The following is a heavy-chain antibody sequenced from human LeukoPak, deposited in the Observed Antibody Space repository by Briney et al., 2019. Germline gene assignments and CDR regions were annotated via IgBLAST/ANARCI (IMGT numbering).Heavy chain of an antibody. CDR1: GYSISSGTYY. D-gene: IGHD3-10*01. V-gene: IGHV4-61*02. CDR3: ASDRIWFGESTNEY. Sequence: SETLSLTCTVSGYSISSGTYYWTWIRQPAGKGLEWIGRISTSGSTNYNPSLKSRVTISLDTSKNQFSLNLNSVTAADTAFYYCASDRIWFGESTNEYWGQGTLVTVSS. J-gene: IGHJ4*02. CDR2: ISTSGST.